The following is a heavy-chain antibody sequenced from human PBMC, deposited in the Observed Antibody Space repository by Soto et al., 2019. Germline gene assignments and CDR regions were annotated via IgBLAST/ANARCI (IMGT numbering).Heavy chain of an antibody. Sequence: SETLSLTCSVPDASITSSYWSWVRQPPGKGLEWIGFIHYSGSTNYNPSLQSRLTMSVDTSKSQFSLNLRSVTAADTAVYFCARLSPLILAGSAYYHSMDVWGQGAPVTVSS. J-gene: IGHJ6*02. CDR2: IHYSGST. V-gene: IGHV4-59*12. CDR3: ARLSPLILAGSAYYHSMDV. CDR1: DASITSSY. D-gene: IGHD3-10*01.